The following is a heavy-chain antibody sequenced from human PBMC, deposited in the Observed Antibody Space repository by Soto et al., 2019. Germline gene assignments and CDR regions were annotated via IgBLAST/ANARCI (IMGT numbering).Heavy chain of an antibody. V-gene: IGHV3-23*01. CDR2: LNGSGGST. D-gene: IGHD1-26*01. CDR1: GVTLSNYA. Sequence: RGYLRVSCGASGVTLSNYAMPWVRQAPGKGLEWVSGLNGSGGSTSSADSVKGRFAISRDNSKNTLYLQMNSLRDGDTAVYYCASGFSAGQRSPPAFCGQGSLVPVSS. J-gene: IGHJ1*01. CDR3: ASGFSAGQRSPPAF.